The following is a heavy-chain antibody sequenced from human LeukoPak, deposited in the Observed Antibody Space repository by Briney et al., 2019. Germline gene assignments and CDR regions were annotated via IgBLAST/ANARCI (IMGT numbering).Heavy chain of an antibody. V-gene: IGHV3-30*03. D-gene: IGHD3-9*01. CDR2: ISYDGSNK. CDR1: GFTFSSYG. Sequence: GGSLRLSCAASGFTFSSYGMHWVRQAPGKGLEWVAVISYDGSNKYYADSVKGRFTISRDNAKNSLYLQMNSLRAEDTAVYYCARGGDILTGLSDYWGQGTLVTASS. CDR3: ARGGDILTGLSDY. J-gene: IGHJ4*02.